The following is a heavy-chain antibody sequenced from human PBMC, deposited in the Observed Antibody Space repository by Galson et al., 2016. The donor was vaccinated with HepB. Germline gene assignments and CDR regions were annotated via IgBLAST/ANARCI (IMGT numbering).Heavy chain of an antibody. J-gene: IGHJ3*02. V-gene: IGHV1-2*02. D-gene: IGHD1-26*01. CDR2: INPDSGVT. CDR3: ARDRYSGSYYVGAFDI. CDR1: GYTFTGYY. Sequence: SVKVSCKASGYTFTGYYMHWVRQAPGQGLEWMGWINPDSGVTSYAQKFQGRVTMTRDMSISTVYMELSRLKSDDTAIYYCARDRYSGSYYVGAFDIWGQGTMVTVS.